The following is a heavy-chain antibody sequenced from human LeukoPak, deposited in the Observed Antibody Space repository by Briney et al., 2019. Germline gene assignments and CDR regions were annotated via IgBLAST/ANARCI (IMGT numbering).Heavy chain of an antibody. D-gene: IGHD1-26*01. CDR3: ARRPGNAFDI. V-gene: IGHV4-59*05. CDR1: GGSISSYY. Sequence: SETLSLACTVSGGSISSYYWSWIRQPAGKGLEWIGRIYYSGSTYYNPSLKSRVTIFVDTAKNQFSLKLSSVTAADTAVYYCARRPGNAFDIWGQGTMVTVSS. J-gene: IGHJ3*02. CDR2: IYYSGST.